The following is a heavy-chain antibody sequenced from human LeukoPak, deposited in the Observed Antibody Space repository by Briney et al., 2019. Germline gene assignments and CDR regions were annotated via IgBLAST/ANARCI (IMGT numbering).Heavy chain of an antibody. Sequence: PSETLSLTCGVSGGSSSGYYWNWIRQPPGKGLEWIGEINHSGSTNYNPSLKSRVTISVDTSQKQFSLRLSSVTAADTAVYYCARGRYLTTGGGAAAGFLDYWGQGTLVTVSS. CDR1: GGSSSGYY. V-gene: IGHV4-34*01. CDR2: INHSGST. CDR3: ARGRYLTTGGGAAAGFLDY. D-gene: IGHD6-13*01. J-gene: IGHJ4*02.